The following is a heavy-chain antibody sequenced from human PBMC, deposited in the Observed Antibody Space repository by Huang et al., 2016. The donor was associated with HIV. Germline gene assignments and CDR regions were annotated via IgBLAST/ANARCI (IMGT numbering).Heavy chain of an antibody. CDR1: GGTFSSYG. CDR3: ARSVIVVVVPTAIGDNWFDP. Sequence: QVQLVQSGAEVKKPGSSVKVSCKASGGTFSSYGISWGRQAPGQGLEWMGGIIPNLGTANYAQKFQGRGTITADESTRTVYMKLSSLRSEDTAVYYCARSVIVVVVPTAIGDNWFDPWGQGTLVTVSS. J-gene: IGHJ5*02. CDR2: IIPNLGTA. V-gene: IGHV1-69*01. D-gene: IGHD2-2*01.